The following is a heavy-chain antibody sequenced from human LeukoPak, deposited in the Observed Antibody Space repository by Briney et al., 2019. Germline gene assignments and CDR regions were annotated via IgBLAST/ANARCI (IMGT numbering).Heavy chain of an antibody. D-gene: IGHD1-26*01. CDR3: AKDGGSNTYYYCMDV. J-gene: IGHJ6*02. V-gene: IGHV3-23*01. Sequence: GGSLRLSCAASGFTFSSYAMSWVRQAPGKGLEWVSAISGSGGSTYYADSVKGRFTISRDNSKNTLYLQMNSLRAEDTAVYYCAKDGGSNTYYYCMDVWGQGTTVTVSS. CDR1: GFTFSSYA. CDR2: ISGSGGST.